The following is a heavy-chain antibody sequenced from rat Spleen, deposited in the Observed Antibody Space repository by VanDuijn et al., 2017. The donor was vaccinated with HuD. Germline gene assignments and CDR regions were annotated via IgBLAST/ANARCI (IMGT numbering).Heavy chain of an antibody. Sequence: EVQLQESGPGLVKPSQSLSLTCSVTGYSITSSYRWNWIRKFPGNKLEWMGYINSTGSTNYNPSLKSLISITTDTSNNQFFLQVNSVTTEDTATYYCARRTTGIPFDYWGQGASVTVSS. V-gene: IGHV3-3*01. CDR2: INSTGST. J-gene: IGHJ4*01. D-gene: IGHD1-4*01. CDR1: GYSITSSYR. CDR3: ARRTTGIPFDY.